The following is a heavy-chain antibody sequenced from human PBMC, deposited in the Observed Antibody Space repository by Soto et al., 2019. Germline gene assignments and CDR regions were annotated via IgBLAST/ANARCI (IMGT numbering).Heavy chain of an antibody. Sequence: RECLKISWKGSGYNFAGYWVAWVRQMPGKGLELMGIIYPSDSDTRYRPCFQGQVTISADKSISSAYLQWSSLRASDTAMYYCARHLSARDDFALWGRGTLVTVSS. V-gene: IGHV5-51*01. CDR3: ARHLSARDDFAL. J-gene: IGHJ2*01. D-gene: IGHD3-10*01. CDR2: IYPSDSDT. CDR1: GYNFAGYW.